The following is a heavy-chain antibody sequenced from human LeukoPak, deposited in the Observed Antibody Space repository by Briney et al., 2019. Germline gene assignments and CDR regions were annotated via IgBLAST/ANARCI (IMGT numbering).Heavy chain of an antibody. CDR1: GFTFSSYE. J-gene: IGHJ5*02. CDR3: ARGPDIVVVVAATGPGWFDP. Sequence: GGSLRLSCAASGFTFSSYEMNWVRQAPGKGLDWVSYISSSGSTIYYADSVKGRFTISRDNAKNSLYLQMNSLRAEDTAVYYCARGPDIVVVVAATGPGWFDPWGQGTLVTVSS. CDR2: ISSSGSTI. D-gene: IGHD2-15*01. V-gene: IGHV3-48*03.